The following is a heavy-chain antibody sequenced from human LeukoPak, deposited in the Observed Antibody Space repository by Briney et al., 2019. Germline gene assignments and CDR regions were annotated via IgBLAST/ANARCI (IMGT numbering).Heavy chain of an antibody. CDR3: VRESDWLFDH. CDR2: IYYSGRT. Sequence: SGTLSLTCTVSGGSLTNYYWSWVRQSPEGGLEWMGFIYYSGRTYYNPSLKGRATISVDTSKNQFSLSLNSVTAADTAVYYCVRESDWLFDHWGQGTLVTVSS. V-gene: IGHV4-59*01. CDR1: GGSLTNYY. J-gene: IGHJ4*02. D-gene: IGHD3-9*01.